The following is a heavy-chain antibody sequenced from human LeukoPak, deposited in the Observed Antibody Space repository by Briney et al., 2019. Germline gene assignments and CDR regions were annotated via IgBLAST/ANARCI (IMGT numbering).Heavy chain of an antibody. CDR3: ARDLQWLGLDAFDI. CDR2: INPNSGGT. Sequence: ASVKVSCKASGYTFTGYYTHWVRQAPGQGLEWMGWINPNSGGTNYSQKFQGRVTMTRDTSISTAYMELSRLRSDDTAVYYCARDLQWLGLDAFDIWGQGTMVTVSS. J-gene: IGHJ3*02. D-gene: IGHD6-19*01. V-gene: IGHV1-2*02. CDR1: GYTFTGYY.